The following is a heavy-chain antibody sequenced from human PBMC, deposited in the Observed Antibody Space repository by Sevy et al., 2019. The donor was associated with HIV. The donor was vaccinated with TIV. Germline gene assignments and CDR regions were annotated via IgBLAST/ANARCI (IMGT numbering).Heavy chain of an antibody. J-gene: IGHJ4*02. CDR3: ARERNTYGQGYFDY. V-gene: IGHV3-11*06. CDR1: GFSFSDYY. Sequence: GESLKISCAVSGFSFSDYYMSWIRQAPGKGLEWGSDISSRSTYIKYADSVKGRFTISRDNAKNSLSLQMNSLRADDTDVYYCARERNTYGQGYFDYWGQGTLVTVSS. D-gene: IGHD1-1*01. CDR2: ISSRSTYI.